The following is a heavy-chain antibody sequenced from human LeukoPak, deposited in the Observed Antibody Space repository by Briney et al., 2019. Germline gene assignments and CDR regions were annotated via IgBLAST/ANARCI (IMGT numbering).Heavy chain of an antibody. V-gene: IGHV4-4*02. Sequence: SGTLSLTCGVSGGSISNTNGWTWVRQPPGKGLEWIGEVNLQGSTNYNPSLKSRVAISGDESENHLSRTLTSVTAAHTAVYYCAREGGPYRPLDYSGPGTLVTVAS. J-gene: IGHJ4*02. CDR2: VNLQGST. CDR3: AREGGPYRPLDY. CDR1: GGSISNTNG.